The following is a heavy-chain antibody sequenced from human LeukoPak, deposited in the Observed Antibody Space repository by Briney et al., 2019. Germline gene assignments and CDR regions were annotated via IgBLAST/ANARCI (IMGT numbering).Heavy chain of an antibody. CDR3: ARTPHDGWGIGGSYYFDY. J-gene: IGHJ4*02. D-gene: IGHD3-16*01. Sequence: QTLSLTCAISGDSVSSNSAAWNWIRQSPSRGLEWLGRTYYRSKWYNDYAVSVKSRITINPDTSKNQFSLQLNSVTPEDTAVYYCARTPHDGWGIGGSYYFDYWGQGTLVTVSS. CDR2: TYYRSKWYN. V-gene: IGHV6-1*01. CDR1: GDSVSSNSAA.